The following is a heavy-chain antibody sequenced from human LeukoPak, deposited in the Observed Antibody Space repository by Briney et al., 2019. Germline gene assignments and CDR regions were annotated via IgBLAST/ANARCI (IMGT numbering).Heavy chain of an antibody. J-gene: IGHJ3*02. CDR1: GFTFSDYG. Sequence: GGSLRLSCAASGFTFSDYGIHWVRQAPGKGLEWVAFLRYDGINNFYADSVKGRFTLSRDNSKNTLYLQMNSLKTEDTAVYYCTTSYRDRIAAAADAFDIWGQGTMVTVSS. D-gene: IGHD6-13*01. CDR3: TTSYRDRIAAAADAFDI. V-gene: IGHV3-30*02. CDR2: LRYDGINN.